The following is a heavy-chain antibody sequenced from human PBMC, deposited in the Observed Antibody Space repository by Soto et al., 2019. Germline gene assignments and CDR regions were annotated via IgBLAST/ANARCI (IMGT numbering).Heavy chain of an antibody. J-gene: IGHJ4*02. Sequence: SETLSLTCAFSGYSISIGYYWGWIRQPPGKGLECLGTTYYGASSYYNPSLRSRITILLDASTNKLSLKLSSVTAADTDVYFCVRVAGSASWYETDSWGQGILVTVSS. CDR3: VRVAGSASWYETDS. V-gene: IGHV4-38-2*01. CDR2: TYYGASS. D-gene: IGHD6-13*01. CDR1: GYSISIGYY.